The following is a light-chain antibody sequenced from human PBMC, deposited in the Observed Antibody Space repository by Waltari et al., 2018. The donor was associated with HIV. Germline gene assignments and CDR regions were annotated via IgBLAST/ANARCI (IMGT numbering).Light chain of an antibody. Sequence: QSVVTQPPSVSGTPGQTVTISCSGSTSTIGNQTVNWYPHLPGPAPKRLIYGNYQRPSGVPDRFSASKSGTSASLAISGLQSEDEADYYCASWDASLNGWVFGGGTKLTVL. J-gene: IGLJ3*02. CDR3: ASWDASLNGWV. V-gene: IGLV1-44*01. CDR2: GNY. CDR1: TSTIGNQT.